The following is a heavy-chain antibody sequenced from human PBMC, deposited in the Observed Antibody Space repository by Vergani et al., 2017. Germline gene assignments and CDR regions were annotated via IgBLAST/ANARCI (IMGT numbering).Heavy chain of an antibody. CDR2: IYNTGGA. CDR1: GGPFSGGSHY. J-gene: IGHJ6*02. Sequence: QVQLKESGPGLVGPSETLSLTCTVSGGPFSGGSHYWSWIRQSAGKGREWIGRIYNTGGANYDPSLKTRVTMSVDTSKNQFSLKLSSLTAADTAVYYCARHFYCSSTSCYLYYYYGVDVWGQGTTVTVSS. V-gene: IGHV4-61*02. CDR3: ARHFYCSSTSCYLYYYYGVDV. D-gene: IGHD2-2*01.